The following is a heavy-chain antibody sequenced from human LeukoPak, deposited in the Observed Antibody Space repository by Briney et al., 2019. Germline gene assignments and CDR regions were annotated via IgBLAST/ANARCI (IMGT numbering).Heavy chain of an antibody. Sequence: GGSLRLSCAASGFTFSNYAMSWVRQAPGKGLEWVSAISGSGHNTYYADSVKGRFTISRDNSKNTLYLQMNSLRAEDTAMYYCARVAPSYGDSVPLVDYWGQGTLVTVSS. V-gene: IGHV3-23*01. CDR1: GFTFSNYA. J-gene: IGHJ4*02. D-gene: IGHD4-17*01. CDR3: ARVAPSYGDSVPLVDY. CDR2: ISGSGHNT.